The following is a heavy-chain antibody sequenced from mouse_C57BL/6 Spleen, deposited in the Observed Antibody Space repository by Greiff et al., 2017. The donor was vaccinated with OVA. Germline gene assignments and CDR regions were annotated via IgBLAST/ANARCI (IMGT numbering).Heavy chain of an antibody. J-gene: IGHJ4*01. CDR3: AREGYYGSSFAMDY. CDR1: GYTFTSYG. Sequence: QVQLKESGAELARPGASVKLSCKASGYTFTSYGISWVKQRTGQGLEWIGEIYPRSGNTYYNEKFKGKATLTADKSSSTAYMELRSLTSEDSAVYFCAREGYYGSSFAMDYWGQGTSVTVSS. D-gene: IGHD1-1*01. V-gene: IGHV1-81*01. CDR2: IYPRSGNT.